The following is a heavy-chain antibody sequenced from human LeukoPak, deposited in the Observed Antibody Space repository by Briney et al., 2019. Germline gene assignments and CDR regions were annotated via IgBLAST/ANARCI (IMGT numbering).Heavy chain of an antibody. D-gene: IGHD3-10*01. Sequence: SETPSPTCTVSGGSISSYYWSWIRQPPGKGLEWIGYIYDSGSTNYNPSLKSRVTISVDTSKNQFSLKLSSVTAADTAVYYCASSEVTMVRGVNWFDPWGQGTLLTVPS. CDR3: ASSEVTMVRGVNWFDP. J-gene: IGHJ5*02. CDR1: GGSISSYY. V-gene: IGHV4-59*01. CDR2: IYDSGST.